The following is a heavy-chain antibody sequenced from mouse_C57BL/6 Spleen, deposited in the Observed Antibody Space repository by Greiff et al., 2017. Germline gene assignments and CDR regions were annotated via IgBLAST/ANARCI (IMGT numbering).Heavy chain of an antibody. J-gene: IGHJ2*01. CDR1: GFNFNDDY. V-gene: IGHV14-4*01. CDR3: ATLLRWPIDY. Sequence: VQLQQSGAELVRPGASVKLSCTASGFNFNDDYMHWVKQTPEQGLEWIGWIDPENGDTEYAPKFQGKAIITADTSSNTAYLQLSRLTSEDTAVYYGATLLRWPIDYWGQGTTLTVSS. D-gene: IGHD1-1*01. CDR2: IDPENGDT.